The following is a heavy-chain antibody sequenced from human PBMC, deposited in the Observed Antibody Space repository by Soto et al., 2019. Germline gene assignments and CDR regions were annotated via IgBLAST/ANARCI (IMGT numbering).Heavy chain of an antibody. CDR2: IWYDGTHK. CDR1: GFTFTSYG. D-gene: IGHD3-22*01. CDR3: TRDTNYFESSGFPRGDH. J-gene: IGHJ5*02. Sequence: QVQLVESGGGVVQPGRSLRLSCAAPGFTFTSYGMHWVRQDPGKGLEWVALIWYDGTHKYYADSVKGRFTISRDNSRSTVYLQMHSLRTEDTAVYYCTRDTNYFESSGFPRGDHWGQTILVTVSS. V-gene: IGHV3-33*01.